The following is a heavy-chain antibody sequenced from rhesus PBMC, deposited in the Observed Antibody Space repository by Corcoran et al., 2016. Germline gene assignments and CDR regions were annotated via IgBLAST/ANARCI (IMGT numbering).Heavy chain of an antibody. CDR1: GGSISSSNW. V-gene: IGHV4S19*01. Sequence: QVQLQESGPGLVKPSETLSLTCAVSGGSISSSNWWSWLRQPPGKGLEWIGYSSGSSGSTYYNPSLKSRVTISKDTSKNQFSLKLSSVTAADTAVYYCARDSTVAAIFDDWGQGVLVTVSS. J-gene: IGHJ4*01. CDR3: ARDSTVAAIFDD. D-gene: IGHD4-29*01. CDR2: SSGSSGST.